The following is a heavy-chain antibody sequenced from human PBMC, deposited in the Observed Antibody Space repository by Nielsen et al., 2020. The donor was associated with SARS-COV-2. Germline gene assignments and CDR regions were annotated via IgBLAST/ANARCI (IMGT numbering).Heavy chain of an antibody. D-gene: IGHD1-26*01. CDR2: IDPSDSYT. CDR1: GYSSTSNW. J-gene: IGHJ4*02. Sequence: GESLKISCKGSGYSSTSNWITWVRQVPGKGLEWVGRIDPSDSYTNSSPSFQGHVTISVDRAISTAFLQWSSLRASDSAMYYCARPASGTYQNPDSWGQGTLVTVTS. V-gene: IGHV5-10-1*01. CDR3: ARPASGTYQNPDS.